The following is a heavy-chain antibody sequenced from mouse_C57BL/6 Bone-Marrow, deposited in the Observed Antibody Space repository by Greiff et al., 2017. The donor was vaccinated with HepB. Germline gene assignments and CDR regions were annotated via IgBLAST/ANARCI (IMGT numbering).Heavy chain of an antibody. D-gene: IGHD1-1*01. CDR1: GYAFSSSW. CDR3: AINYYGSSSDY. V-gene: IGHV1-82*01. J-gene: IGHJ2*01. CDR2: IYPGDGDT. Sequence: VQLQQSGPELVKPGASVKISCKASGYAFSSSWMNWVKQRPGKGLEWIGRIYPGDGDTNYNGKFKGKATLTADKSSSTAYMQLSSLTSEDSAVYFCAINYYGSSSDYWGQGTTPTFSS.